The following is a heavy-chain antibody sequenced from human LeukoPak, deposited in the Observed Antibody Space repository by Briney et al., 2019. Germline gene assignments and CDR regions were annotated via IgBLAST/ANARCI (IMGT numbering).Heavy chain of an antibody. V-gene: IGHV4-4*07. J-gene: IGHJ4*02. CDR3: AREYYYGSGSYYVYFDY. Sequence: PSETLSLTCTVSGGSISSYYWSWIRQPAGKGLEWIGRIYTSGSTNYNPSLKSRVTMSVDTSKNQFSLKLSSVTAADTAVYYCAREYYYGSGSYYVYFDYWGQGTLVTVSS. CDR2: IYTSGST. CDR1: GGSISSYY. D-gene: IGHD3-10*01.